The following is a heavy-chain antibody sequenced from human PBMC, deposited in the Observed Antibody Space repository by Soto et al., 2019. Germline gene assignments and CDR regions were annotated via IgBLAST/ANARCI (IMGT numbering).Heavy chain of an antibody. CDR1: GYSFTSYW. CDR3: ARPPDYCGGDCYYAAFDI. Sequence: PGESLKISCKGSGYSFTSYWIGWVRQMPGKGLEWMGIIYPGDSDTRYSPSFQGQVTISADKSISTAYLQWSSLKASDTAMYYCARPPDYCGGDCYYAAFDIWGQGTMVTVSS. J-gene: IGHJ3*02. D-gene: IGHD2-21*02. CDR2: IYPGDSDT. V-gene: IGHV5-51*01.